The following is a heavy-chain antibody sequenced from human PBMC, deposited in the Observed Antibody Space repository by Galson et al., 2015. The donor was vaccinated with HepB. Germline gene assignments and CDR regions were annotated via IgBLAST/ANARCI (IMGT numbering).Heavy chain of an antibody. CDR1: GFTFSSYS. CDR2: ISSSSSYI. V-gene: IGHV3-21*01. D-gene: IGHD3-10*01. J-gene: IGHJ3*01. CDR3: ARATITMVRGEHVQP. Sequence: SLRLSCAASGFTFSSYSMNWVRQAPGKGLEWVSSISSSSSYIYYADSVKGRFTISRDNAKNSLYLQMNSLRAEDTAVYYCARATITMVRGEHVQPWGQGTMVTVSS.